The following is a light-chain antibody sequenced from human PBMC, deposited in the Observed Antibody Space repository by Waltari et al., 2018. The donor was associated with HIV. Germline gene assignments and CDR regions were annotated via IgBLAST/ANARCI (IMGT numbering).Light chain of an antibody. J-gene: IGLJ2*01. V-gene: IGLV2-23*02. CDR3: CSYAGSSTSV. CDR1: SRDVGSYKL. CDR2: EVS. Sequence: QSALTQPASVAGSPGQSITISCTGTSRDVGSYKLVSWYQQHPGKAPKLMIYEVSKRPSGVSNRFSGSKSGNTASLTISGLQAEDEADYYCCSYAGSSTSVFGGGTKLTVL.